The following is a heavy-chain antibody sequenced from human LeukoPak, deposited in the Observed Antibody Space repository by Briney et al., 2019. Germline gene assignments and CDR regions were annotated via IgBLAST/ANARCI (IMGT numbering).Heavy chain of an antibody. D-gene: IGHD3-3*01. CDR3: ARDPVHYDFWSGKFDP. CDR1: GFTSSSYS. V-gene: IGHV3-21*01. Sequence: GGSLRLSCAASGFTSSSYSMNWVRQAPGKGLEWVSSISSSSSYIYYADSEKGRFTISRDNAKNSLYLQMNSLRAEDTAVYYCARDPVHYDFWSGKFDPWGQGTLVTVSS. J-gene: IGHJ5*02. CDR2: ISSSSSYI.